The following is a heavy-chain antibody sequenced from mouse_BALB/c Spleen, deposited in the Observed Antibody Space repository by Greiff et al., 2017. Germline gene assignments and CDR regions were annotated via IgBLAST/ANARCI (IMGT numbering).Heavy chain of an antibody. J-gene: IGHJ4*01. CDR2: ISTYYGDA. D-gene: IGHD2-10*01. V-gene: IGHV1S137*01. CDR3: ARRAYYGNYYAMDY. Sequence: VQLQQSGAELVRPGVSVKISCKGSGYTFTDYAMHWVKQSHAKSLEWIGVISTYYGDASYNQKFKGKATMTVDKSSSTAYMELARLTSEDSAIYYCARRAYYGNYYAMDYWGQGTSVTVSS. CDR1: GYTFTDYA.